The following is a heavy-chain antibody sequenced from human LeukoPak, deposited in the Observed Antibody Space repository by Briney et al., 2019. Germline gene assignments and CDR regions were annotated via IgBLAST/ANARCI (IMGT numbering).Heavy chain of an antibody. J-gene: IGHJ4*02. CDR1: GFTFSSYG. Sequence: GGSLRLSCAASGFTFSSYGMHWVRQAPDKGLEWVAVIWYDGSNKYYADSVKGRFTISRDNSKNTLYLQMNSLRAEDTAVYYCARDKAPVIAVAGLFDYWGQGTLVTVSS. CDR3: ARDKAPVIAVAGLFDY. D-gene: IGHD6-19*01. CDR2: IWYDGSNK. V-gene: IGHV3-33*01.